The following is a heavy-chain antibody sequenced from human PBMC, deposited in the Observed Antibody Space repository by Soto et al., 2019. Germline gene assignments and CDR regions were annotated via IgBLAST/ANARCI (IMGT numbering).Heavy chain of an antibody. V-gene: IGHV3-64*01. CDR1: GFTFSSYA. CDR2: ISSNGGST. Sequence: EVQLVESGGGLVQPGGSLRLSCAASGFTFSSYAMHWVRQAPGKGLEYVSAISSNGGSTHYANSVKGRFTISRDNSKNTLYLKMGSLRAEDMAVYYCARDGLRQYAFDIWGQGTMVTVSS. CDR3: ARDGLRQYAFDI. D-gene: IGHD4-17*01. J-gene: IGHJ3*02.